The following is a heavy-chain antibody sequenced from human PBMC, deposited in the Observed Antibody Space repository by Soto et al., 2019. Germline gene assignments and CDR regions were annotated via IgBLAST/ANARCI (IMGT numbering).Heavy chain of an antibody. Sequence: QVQLVQSGAEVKKPGSSVKVSCKASGGTFSSYAISWVRQAPGQGLEWMGGIIPIFGTANYAQKFQGRVTITADKSTSTAYMELSSLRSEDTAVYYCARGHTSGYYYAGGTFDYWGQGTLVTVSS. CDR2: IIPIFGTA. V-gene: IGHV1-69*06. CDR3: ARGHTSGYYYAGGTFDY. CDR1: GGTFSSYA. J-gene: IGHJ4*02. D-gene: IGHD3-22*01.